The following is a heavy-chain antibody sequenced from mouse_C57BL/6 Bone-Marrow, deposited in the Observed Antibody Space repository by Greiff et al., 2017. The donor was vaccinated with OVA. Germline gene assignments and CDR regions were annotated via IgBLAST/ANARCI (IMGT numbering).Heavy chain of an antibody. CDR1: GYTFTSYW. CDR2: IHPNSGST. Sequence: QVQLQQPGAELVKPGASVKLSCKASGYTFTSYWMNWVKQRPGQGLEWIGMIHPNSGSTNYNEKFKSKATLTVDKSSSTAYMQLSSLTSEDSAVYYCARRWLLRYYAMDYWGQGTSVTVSS. J-gene: IGHJ4*01. D-gene: IGHD2-3*01. V-gene: IGHV1-64*01. CDR3: ARRWLLRYYAMDY.